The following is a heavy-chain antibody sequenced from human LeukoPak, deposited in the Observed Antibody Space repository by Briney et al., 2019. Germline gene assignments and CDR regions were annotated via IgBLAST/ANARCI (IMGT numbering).Heavy chain of an antibody. CDR1: GFTFSSYS. V-gene: IGHV3-21*04. Sequence: GGSLRLSCAASGFTFSSYSMNWVRQAPGKGLEWVSSISSSSSYIYYADSVKGRFTISRDNAKNSLYLQMNSLRAEDTAVYYCAKSASNYGYYYYYMDVWGKGTTVTVSS. CDR3: AKSASNYGYYYYYMDV. CDR2: ISSSSSYI. D-gene: IGHD4-11*01. J-gene: IGHJ6*03.